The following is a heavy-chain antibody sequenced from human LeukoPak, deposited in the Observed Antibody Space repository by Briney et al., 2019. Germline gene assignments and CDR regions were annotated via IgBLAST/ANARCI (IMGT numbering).Heavy chain of an antibody. J-gene: IGHJ4*02. CDR1: GFHFSNAR. D-gene: IGHD3-9*01. CDR2: IKSKTDGGTT. Sequence: GGSLRLPCAASGFHFSNARVRWVRPPPGKARECVGCIKSKTDGGTTDYAAPVKGRFTISRDDSKNTLYLQMNSLKTEDTAVYYCTTETYYDILTGYSPRGFDYWGQGTLVTVSS. V-gene: IGHV3-15*01. CDR3: TTETYYDILTGYSPRGFDY.